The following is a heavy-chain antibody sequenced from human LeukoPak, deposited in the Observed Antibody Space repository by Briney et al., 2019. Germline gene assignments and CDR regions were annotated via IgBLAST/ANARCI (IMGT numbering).Heavy chain of an antibody. J-gene: IGHJ3*02. V-gene: IGHV3-48*02. CDR1: GFTFSSHN. Sequence: GGSLRLSCAASGFTFSSHNMNWVRQAPGKGLEWVSDISSSGSTIHFADSVKGRFTISRDNAKNSLYLQMNSLRDEDTAVYYCARDYYDSSGQLHAGAHAFDIWGQGTMVTVSS. D-gene: IGHD3-22*01. CDR3: ARDYYDSSGQLHAGAHAFDI. CDR2: ISSSGSTI.